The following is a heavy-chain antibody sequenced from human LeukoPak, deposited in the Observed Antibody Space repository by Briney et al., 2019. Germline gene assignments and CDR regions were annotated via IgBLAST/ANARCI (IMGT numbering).Heavy chain of an antibody. CDR1: GFTFSSYW. Sequence: GGSLRLSCAASGFTFSSYWMSWVRQAPGKGLEWVANIKQDGSEKYYVDSVKGRFTISRDNAKNSLYLQMNSLRAEDTAVYYCASDDCSSISRYHNWFAPWGQGTMVTVSS. V-gene: IGHV3-7*01. CDR2: IKQDGSEK. J-gene: IGHJ5*02. CDR3: ASDDCSSISRYHNWFAP. D-gene: IGHD2-2*01.